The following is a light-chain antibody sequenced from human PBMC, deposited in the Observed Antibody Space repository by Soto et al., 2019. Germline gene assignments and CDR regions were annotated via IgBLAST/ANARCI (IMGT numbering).Light chain of an antibody. V-gene: IGLV3-21*02. CDR3: SSYAGNNNFVV. CDR2: DDS. J-gene: IGLJ2*01. CDR1: NIGSKS. Sequence: SYELTQPPSVSVAPGQTARITCGGNNIGSKSVHWYQQKPGQAPVLVVYDDSDRPSGIPERFSGSKSDNTASLTVSGLQAEDEADYYCSSYAGNNNFVVFGGGTKVTVL.